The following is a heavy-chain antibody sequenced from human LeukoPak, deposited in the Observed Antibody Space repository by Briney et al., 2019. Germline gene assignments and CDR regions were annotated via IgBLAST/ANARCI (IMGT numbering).Heavy chain of an antibody. Sequence: GGSLRLSCAASGFTFSSYGMHWVRQAPGKGLDWVAFIRYDGNNKLYADSVKGRFTISRDNSKNTLYLHINSLRAEDTAVYYCVKDNPLDYWGQGTLVIVSS. CDR1: GFTFSSYG. CDR3: VKDNPLDY. V-gene: IGHV3-30*02. J-gene: IGHJ4*02. CDR2: IRYDGNNK. D-gene: IGHD1-14*01.